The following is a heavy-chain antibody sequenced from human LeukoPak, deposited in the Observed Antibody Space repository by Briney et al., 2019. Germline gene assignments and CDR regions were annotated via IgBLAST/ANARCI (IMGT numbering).Heavy chain of an antibody. CDR1: GFTFSSYT. J-gene: IGHJ5*02. D-gene: IGHD2-8*01. CDR2: ISSSSGYI. Sequence: GGSLRLSCAASGFTFSSYTMNWVRQAPGKGLEWVSSISSSSGYIYYADSVKGRFTISRDNSKNTLYLQMNSLRAEDTAVYYCAKDAVKSCTNGVCFTNWFDPWGQGTLVTVSS. CDR3: AKDAVKSCTNGVCFTNWFDP. V-gene: IGHV3-21*04.